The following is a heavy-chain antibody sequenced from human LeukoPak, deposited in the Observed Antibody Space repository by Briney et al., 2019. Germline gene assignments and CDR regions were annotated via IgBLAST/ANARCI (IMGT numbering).Heavy chain of an antibody. D-gene: IGHD6-19*01. V-gene: IGHV1-8*01. Sequence: ASVKVSCKASGYTFTSYDINWVRQATGQGLEWMGWMNPNSGNTGYAQKFQGRVTMTRNTSISTAYMELRSLRSDDAAVYYCARSIAVAGLVDYWGQGTLVTVSS. CDR1: GYTFTSYD. CDR3: ARSIAVAGLVDY. J-gene: IGHJ4*02. CDR2: MNPNSGNT.